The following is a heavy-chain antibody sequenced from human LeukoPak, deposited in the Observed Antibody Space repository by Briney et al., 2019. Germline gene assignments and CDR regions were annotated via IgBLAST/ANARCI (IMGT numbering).Heavy chain of an antibody. J-gene: IGHJ4*02. D-gene: IGHD6-13*01. CDR2: ISSGSTYI. CDR1: GFTFSNYV. Sequence: GGSLRPSCAASGFTFSNYVINWVHQAPGKGLKWVSSISSGSTYIYYADLVKGRFTISRDNANSSLYLQMSSLRDEDTAVYSCARGSSSGLKYYYFDYWGQGTLVTVSS. CDR3: ARGSSSGLKYYYFDY. V-gene: IGHV3-21*01.